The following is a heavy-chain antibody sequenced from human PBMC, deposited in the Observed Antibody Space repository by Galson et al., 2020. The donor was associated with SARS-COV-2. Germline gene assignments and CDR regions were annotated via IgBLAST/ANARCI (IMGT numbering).Heavy chain of an antibody. CDR2: IYPGDSDT. D-gene: IGHD6-19*01. Sequence: GESLKISCKGSGYSFTSYWIGWVRQMPGQGLEWMGIIYPGDSDTRYSPSFQGQVTISADKSISTAYLQWSSLKASDTAMYYCARHVVTSAYSSGWYYYYYYMDVWGKGTTVTVSS. J-gene: IGHJ6*03. CDR1: GYSFTSYW. CDR3: ARHVVTSAYSSGWYYYYYYMDV. V-gene: IGHV5-51*01.